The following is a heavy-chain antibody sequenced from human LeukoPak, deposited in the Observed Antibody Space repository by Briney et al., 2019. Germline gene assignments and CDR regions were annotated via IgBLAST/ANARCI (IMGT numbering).Heavy chain of an antibody. CDR1: GYSISSGYY. J-gene: IGHJ4*02. Sequence: PSETLSLTCTVSGYSISSGYYWGWIRQPPGKGLEWIGSIYHSGSTYYNPSLKSRVTISVDTSKNQFSLKLSSVTAAGTAVYYCARVAGMVRGVINYWGQGTLVTVSS. CDR2: IYHSGST. D-gene: IGHD3-10*01. V-gene: IGHV4-38-2*02. CDR3: ARVAGMVRGVINY.